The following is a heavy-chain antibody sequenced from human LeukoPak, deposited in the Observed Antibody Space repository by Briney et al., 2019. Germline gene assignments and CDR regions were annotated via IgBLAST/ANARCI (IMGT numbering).Heavy chain of an antibody. D-gene: IGHD5-18*01. CDR1: GFSPSTSGMC. CDR3: ARVYSYLGVPQIDY. J-gene: IGHJ4*02. Sequence: SGPTLVNPTQTLTLTCTFSGFSPSTSGMCVSWIRQPPGKALEWLARIDWDDDKYYSTSLKTRLTISKDTSKNQVVLTMTNMDPVDTATYYCARVYSYLGVPQIDYWGQGTLVTVSS. V-gene: IGHV2-70*11. CDR2: IDWDDDK.